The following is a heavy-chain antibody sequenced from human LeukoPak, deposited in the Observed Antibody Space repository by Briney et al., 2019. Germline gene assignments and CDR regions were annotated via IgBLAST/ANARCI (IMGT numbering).Heavy chain of an antibody. CDR3: AKLLRYFDWLSIKRGYYYMDV. CDR1: GFPFSSFA. Sequence: GGSLGLSCAASGFPFSSFAISWVRQAPGKGLEWVSAISGSGGSTYYADSVKGRFTISRDNSKNTLYLQMNSLRAEDTAVYYCAKLLRYFDWLSIKRGYYYMDVWGKGTTVTVSS. J-gene: IGHJ6*03. V-gene: IGHV3-23*01. CDR2: ISGSGGST. D-gene: IGHD3-9*01.